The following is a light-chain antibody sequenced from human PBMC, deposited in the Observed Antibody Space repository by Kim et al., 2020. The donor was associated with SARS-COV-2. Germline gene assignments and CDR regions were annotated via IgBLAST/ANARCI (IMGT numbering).Light chain of an antibody. Sequence: GQSITITCTGTRIDIAAYNFVSWYHQHPREAPKVIIYDVDTRPSGVSSRFSGSKSGTTASLTISEVQAEDEADYYCSSFRSGNTLLFGGGTQLTVL. CDR2: DVD. CDR1: RIDIAAYNF. J-gene: IGLJ3*02. CDR3: SSFRSGNTLL. V-gene: IGLV2-14*04.